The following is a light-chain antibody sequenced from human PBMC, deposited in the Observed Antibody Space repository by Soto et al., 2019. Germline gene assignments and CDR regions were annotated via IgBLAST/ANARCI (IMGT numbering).Light chain of an antibody. Sequence: DIQMTQSPSSLSASVRDRVTITCRASQSISTYLNWYRQKPGKVPKLLIYAASTLQSGVPSRFRGSGSGTDFTLTISSLQPEDFATYYCQQSYNSPWTFAQGTKVEIK. CDR2: AAS. V-gene: IGKV1-39*01. J-gene: IGKJ1*01. CDR1: QSISTY. CDR3: QQSYNSPWT.